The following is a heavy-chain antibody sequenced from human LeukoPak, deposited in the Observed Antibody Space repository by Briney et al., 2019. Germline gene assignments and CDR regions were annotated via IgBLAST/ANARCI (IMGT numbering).Heavy chain of an antibody. Sequence: GGSLRLSCAASGFTVSSSYMTWVRQAPGKGLEWVSVIYSGGTTYYADSVKGRFAISRDNSKNTLYLQMNSLRDEDTAVYYCARGVAAAGTTLDYWGQGTLVTVSS. D-gene: IGHD6-13*01. V-gene: IGHV3-66*01. CDR1: GFTVSSSY. CDR3: ARGVAAAGTTLDY. J-gene: IGHJ4*02. CDR2: IYSGGTT.